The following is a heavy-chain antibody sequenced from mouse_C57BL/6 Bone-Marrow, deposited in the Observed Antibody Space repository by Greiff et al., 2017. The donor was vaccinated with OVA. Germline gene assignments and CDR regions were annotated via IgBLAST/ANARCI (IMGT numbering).Heavy chain of an antibody. CDR2: ISSGSSTI. CDR1: GFTFSDYG. D-gene: IGHD2-1*01. Sequence: EVQVVESGGGLVKPGGSLKLSCAASGFTFSDYGMHWVRQAPEKGLEWVAYISSGSSTIYYTDTVKGRFIISRDNAKNTLFLQMTSQRYGDTAMYYCTKHDYNGNYGYAMDYWGQGTSVTVSS. V-gene: IGHV5-17*01. CDR3: TKHDYNGNYGYAMDY. J-gene: IGHJ4*01.